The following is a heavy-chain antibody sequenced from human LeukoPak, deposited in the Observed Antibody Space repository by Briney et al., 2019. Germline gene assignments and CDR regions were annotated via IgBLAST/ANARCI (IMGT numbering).Heavy chain of an antibody. D-gene: IGHD4-17*01. CDR1: GFTFSDYG. Sequence: GGSLRLSCAASGFTFSDYGMHWVRQAPGKGLEWVSSISSSSSYMYYADSVKGRFTISRDNTKNSLYLQMNSLRAEDTAVYYCARDRRTTYPFDYWGQGTLVTVSS. CDR3: ARDRRTTYPFDY. J-gene: IGHJ4*02. CDR2: ISSSSSYM. V-gene: IGHV3-21*01.